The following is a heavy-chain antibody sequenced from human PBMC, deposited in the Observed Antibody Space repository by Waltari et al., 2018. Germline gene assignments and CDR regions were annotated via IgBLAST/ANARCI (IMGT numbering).Heavy chain of an antibody. CDR2: INHSGST. Sequence: QVQLQQWGAGLLKPSETLSLTCAVYGRSFSGYYWSWTRQPPGKGLEWIGEINHSGSTNYNPSLKSRVTISVDTSKNQFSLKLSSVTAADTAVYYCARLSYGWSGYYSFDYWGQGTLVTVSS. J-gene: IGHJ4*02. D-gene: IGHD3-3*01. CDR3: ARLSYGWSGYYSFDY. V-gene: IGHV4-34*01. CDR1: GRSFSGYY.